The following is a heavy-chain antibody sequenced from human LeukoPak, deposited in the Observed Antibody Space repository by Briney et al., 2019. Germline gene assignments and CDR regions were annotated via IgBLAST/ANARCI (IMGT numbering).Heavy chain of an antibody. D-gene: IGHD3-3*01. V-gene: IGHV3-23*01. CDR2: ISGSGGST. CDR1: GFTFSSYA. J-gene: IGHJ6*02. CDR3: AKVQYDFWSGYWPYYYYGMDV. Sequence: GSLRLSCAASGFTFSSYAMSWVRQAPGKGLEWVSAISGSGGSTYYADSVKGRFTISRDNSKNTLYLQMNSLRAEDTAVYYCAKVQYDFWSGYWPYYYYGMDVWGQGTTVTVSS.